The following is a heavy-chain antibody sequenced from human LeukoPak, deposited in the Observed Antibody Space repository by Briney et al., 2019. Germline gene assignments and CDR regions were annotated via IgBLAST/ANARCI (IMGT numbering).Heavy chain of an antibody. D-gene: IGHD4-23*01. Sequence: KPSETLSLTCTVSGGSISSYYWSWIRQPPGKGLEWIGYIYYSGSTNYNPSLKSRVTISVDTSKNQFSLKLSSVTAADTAVYYCARDGGGSYGGPFDYWGQGTLVTVSS. J-gene: IGHJ4*02. V-gene: IGHV4-59*01. CDR2: IYYSGST. CDR3: ARDGGGSYGGPFDY. CDR1: GGSISSYY.